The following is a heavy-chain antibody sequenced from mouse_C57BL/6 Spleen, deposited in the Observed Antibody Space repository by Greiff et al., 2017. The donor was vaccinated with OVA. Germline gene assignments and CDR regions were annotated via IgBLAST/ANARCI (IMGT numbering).Heavy chain of an antibody. CDR1: GFSLTSYG. D-gene: IGHD3-2*02. Sequence: VKLMESGPGLVAPSQSLSITCTVSGFSLTSYGVDWVRQPPGKGLEWLGVIWGGGSTNYNSALMSRLNVSKDNSKSQVFLKMNSLQTDDTAMYYCARQTAQATLGYAMDYWGQGTSVTVSS. CDR2: IWGGGST. J-gene: IGHJ4*01. CDR3: ARQTAQATLGYAMDY. V-gene: IGHV2-9*01.